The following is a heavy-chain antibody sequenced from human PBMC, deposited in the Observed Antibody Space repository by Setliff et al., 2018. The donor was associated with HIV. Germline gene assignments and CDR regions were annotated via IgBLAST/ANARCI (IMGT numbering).Heavy chain of an antibody. Sequence: GASVKVSCKASGGTFSSYAISWVRQAPGQGLEWMGGIIPIFGTANYAQKFQGRVTITTDESTSTAYMELSSLRSEDTAVYYCARGGDDYFDPSGFPHWGQGTLVTVSS. CDR1: GGTFSSYA. D-gene: IGHD3-22*01. V-gene: IGHV1-69*05. J-gene: IGHJ4*02. CDR2: IIPIFGTA. CDR3: ARGGDDYFDPSGFPH.